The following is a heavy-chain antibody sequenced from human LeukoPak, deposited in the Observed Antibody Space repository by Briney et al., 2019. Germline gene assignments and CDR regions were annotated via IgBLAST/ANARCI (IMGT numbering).Heavy chain of an antibody. J-gene: IGHJ6*02. V-gene: IGHV3-74*01. Sequence: PGGSLRLSCAASGFTLTSYWMHWVRQAPGKGLVWVSRVNSDGSSTTYADSVKGRFTISRDNAKNTLYLQMNSLRAEDTAVYYCARGRYYGMDVWGQGTTVTVS. CDR2: VNSDGSST. CDR3: ARGRYYGMDV. CDR1: GFTLTSYW.